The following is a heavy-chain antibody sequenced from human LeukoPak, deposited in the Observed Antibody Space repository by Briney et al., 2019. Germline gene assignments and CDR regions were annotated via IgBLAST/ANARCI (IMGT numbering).Heavy chain of an antibody. Sequence: SGNVSCKASVGTFSSYAINWVRHPPGQGIEWMERIIPIGDIADYAQKFQGRVTMTADKSTTTAYMEVRSLKSEDTAFYYCARISDSTRVTAAFDVWGQGTMVTVS. V-gene: IGHV1-69*04. CDR2: IIPIGDIA. CDR3: ARISDSTRVTAAFDV. J-gene: IGHJ3*01. D-gene: IGHD2-2*01. CDR1: VGTFSSYA.